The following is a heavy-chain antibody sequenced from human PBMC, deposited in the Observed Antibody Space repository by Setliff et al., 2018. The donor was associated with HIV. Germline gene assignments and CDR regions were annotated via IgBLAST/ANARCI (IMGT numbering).Heavy chain of an antibody. CDR2: MYYTGDT. CDR3: ASSPIITNGYYFDY. V-gene: IGHV4-39*01. J-gene: IGHJ4*02. CDR1: RGSIRSGTYY. Sequence: SETLSLTCTVSRGSIRSGTYYWGWIRQPPGKGLEWIGNMYYTGDTYHNPSLKSRVTISVDTSKNQFSLKLSSVTAADTAVYYCASSPIITNGYYFDYWGPGTLVTVSS. D-gene: IGHD2-8*01.